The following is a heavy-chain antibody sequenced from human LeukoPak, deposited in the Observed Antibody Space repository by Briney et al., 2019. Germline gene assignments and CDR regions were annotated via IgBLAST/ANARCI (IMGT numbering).Heavy chain of an antibody. V-gene: IGHV3-74*01. CDR3: GRAADYYASGIFN. Sequence: HAGGSLILSCAASAFTFSSYWMHWVRQAPGKGLVWVSRINSDGSSTTYADSVKGRFTISRDNAKNTLYLQMNSLRAEDTAVYYCGRAADYYASGIFNWGQGTLVTVSS. CDR1: AFTFSSYW. CDR2: INSDGSST. D-gene: IGHD3-10*01. J-gene: IGHJ4*02.